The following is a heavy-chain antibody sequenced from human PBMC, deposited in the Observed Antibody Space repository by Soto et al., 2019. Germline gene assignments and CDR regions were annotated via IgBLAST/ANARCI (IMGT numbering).Heavy chain of an antibody. CDR1: GGSFSGYY. CDR3: ARVPRTKAVAGTWGFKHYYYGIDV. D-gene: IGHD6-19*01. V-gene: IGHV4-34*01. Sequence: SETLSLTCAVYGGSFSGYYWSWIRQPPGKGLEWIGEINHSGSTNYNPSLKSRVTISVDTSKNQFSLKLSSVTAADTAVYYCARVPRTKAVAGTWGFKHYYYGIDVWGQGTTVTVSS. CDR2: INHSGST. J-gene: IGHJ6*01.